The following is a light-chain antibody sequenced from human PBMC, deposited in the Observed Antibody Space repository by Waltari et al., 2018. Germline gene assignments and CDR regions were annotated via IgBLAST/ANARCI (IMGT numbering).Light chain of an antibody. CDR1: SADVGGYNY. CDR3: SSKTSASGV. Sequence: QSALTQPASVSGSPGQSITISCTGTSADVGGYNYVSWYQQYPGEAPQLMFYEVSFRPAGIFNRFSGSKSCNPATLTISGLQAEDEADYYCSSKTSASGVFGTGTTVTVL. J-gene: IGLJ1*01. V-gene: IGLV2-14*01. CDR2: EVS.